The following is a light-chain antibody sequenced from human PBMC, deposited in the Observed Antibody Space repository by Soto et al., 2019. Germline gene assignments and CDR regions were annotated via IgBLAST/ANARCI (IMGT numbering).Light chain of an antibody. V-gene: IGKV3-15*01. CDR2: GAS. J-gene: IGKJ1*01. Sequence: EIVLTQSPGTLSLSPGERAALSCRASQSVSIKLAWYQQKPGQAPRLLIHGASTRATGFPARFSGSGSGTDFTLTISSLQSEVFAVYYCQQSNNWPWTFCQGTKVDIK. CDR1: QSVSIK. CDR3: QQSNNWPWT.